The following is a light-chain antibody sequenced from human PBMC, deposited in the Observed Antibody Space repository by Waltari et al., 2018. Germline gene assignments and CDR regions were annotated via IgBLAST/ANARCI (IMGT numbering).Light chain of an antibody. J-gene: IGKJ2*01. CDR1: QTVLDSSTNKKY. V-gene: IGKV4-1*01. CDR2: WAS. CDR3: QQYYDIPYT. Sequence: DIVMTQSPDSLAVSLGERATINCRSGQTVLDSSTNKKYVAWYQQKTGKPPKLLIYWASTRESGVPGRFSGSGSGTEFTLTVSSLQAEDVAVYYCQQYYDIPYTFGQGTKLEI.